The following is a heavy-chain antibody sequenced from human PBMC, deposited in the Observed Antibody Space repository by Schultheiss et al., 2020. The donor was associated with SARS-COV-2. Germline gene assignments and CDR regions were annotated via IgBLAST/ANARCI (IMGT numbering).Heavy chain of an antibody. CDR1: GASISSFY. CDR2: IYYSVNN. Sequence: SQTLSLTCTVSGASISSFYWSWIRQPPGKGLEWIGYIYYSVNNWYNPSLKSRVTISGDASKNQFSLTLNSVTAADTAVYYCARRRQDTNAYSYFDSWGQGTLVTVSS. CDR3: ARRRQDTNAYSYFDS. V-gene: IGHV4-59*08. D-gene: IGHD4-11*01. J-gene: IGHJ4*02.